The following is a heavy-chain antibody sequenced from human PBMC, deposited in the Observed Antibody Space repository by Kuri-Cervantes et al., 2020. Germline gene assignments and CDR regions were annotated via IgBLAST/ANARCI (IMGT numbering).Heavy chain of an antibody. D-gene: IGHD6-19*01. V-gene: IGHV5-51*01. Sequence: GGSLRLSCKGSGYSFTSYWIGWVRQMPGKGLEWMGIIYPGDSDTTYSPSFQGRVTISADRSISTAYLQWSSLKASDTAMYYCARRLAGPNYFDYWGQGTLVTVSS. J-gene: IGHJ4*02. CDR1: GYSFTSYW. CDR3: ARRLAGPNYFDY. CDR2: IYPGDSDT.